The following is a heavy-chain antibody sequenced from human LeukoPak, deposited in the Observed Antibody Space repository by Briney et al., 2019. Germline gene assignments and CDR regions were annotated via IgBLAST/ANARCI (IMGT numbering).Heavy chain of an antibody. D-gene: IGHD3-10*01. Sequence: GGSLRLSCAASGFSFSTYSMNWVRQAPGKGLEWVAVISYDGSNKYYADSVKGRFTISRDNSKNTLYLQMNSLRAEDTAVYYCAKDFQGRSGTGYFDYWGQGTLVTVSS. V-gene: IGHV3-30*18. J-gene: IGHJ4*02. CDR2: ISYDGSNK. CDR3: AKDFQGRSGTGYFDY. CDR1: GFSFSTYS.